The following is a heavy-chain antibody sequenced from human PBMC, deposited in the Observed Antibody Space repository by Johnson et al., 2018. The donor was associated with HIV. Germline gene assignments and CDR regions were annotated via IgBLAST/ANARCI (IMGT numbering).Heavy chain of an antibody. D-gene: IGHD3-10*01. CDR2: ISSSGSTI. CDR3: AREGVGTLDFTSSVRRVKSAFDI. J-gene: IGHJ3*02. CDR1: GFTFSSYA. V-gene: IGHV3-48*03. Sequence: VQLVESGVGLIQPGGSRRLSCAAYGFTFSSYAMHWIRQAPGKVLEWVSYISSSGSTIYYAHSVKCRFTISRDNSNNSLYLQVNSLRAEDTAVYYCAREGVGTLDFTSSVRRVKSAFDIWVQGTMVSVSS.